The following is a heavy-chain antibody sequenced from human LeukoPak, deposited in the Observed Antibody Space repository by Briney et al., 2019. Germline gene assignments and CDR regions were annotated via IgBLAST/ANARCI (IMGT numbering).Heavy chain of an antibody. D-gene: IGHD2/OR15-2a*01. CDR2: ISSSSSYI. CDR3: ASSCRSMDFDY. V-gene: IGHV3-21*01. J-gene: IGHJ4*02. CDR1: GFTFSSYG. Sequence: GGSLRLSCAASGFTFSSYGMNWVRQAPGKGLEWVSSISSSSSYIYYADSVKGRFTISRDNAKNSLYLQMNSLRAEDTAVYYCASSCRSMDFDYWGQGTLVTVSS.